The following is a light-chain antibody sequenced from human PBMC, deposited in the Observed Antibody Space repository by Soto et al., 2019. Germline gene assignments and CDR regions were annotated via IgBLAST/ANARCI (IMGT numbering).Light chain of an antibody. CDR2: DAS. J-gene: IGKJ1*01. CDR1: QTISSSY. V-gene: IGKV3-20*01. Sequence: EIVLTQSPGTLCLSPGGRATLSCRASQTISSSYLAWYQQKPGQAPRLLIYDASSRATGIPDRFSGSGSGTDFTLTISSLEPEDFAFYYCQQYNNWPPWTFG. CDR3: QQYNNWPPWT.